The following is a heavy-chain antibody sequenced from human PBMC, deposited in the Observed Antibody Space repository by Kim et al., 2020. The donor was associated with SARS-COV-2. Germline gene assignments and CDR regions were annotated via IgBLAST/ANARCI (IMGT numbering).Heavy chain of an antibody. CDR3: AKEIQLWLNGMDV. J-gene: IGHJ6*02. Sequence: GGSLRLSCAASGFTFSSYGMHRVRQAPGKGLEWVAVISYDGSNKYYAVSVKGRFTISRDNSKNMLYLQMNSLRAEDTAVYYCAKEIQLWLNGMDVWGQGT. CDR1: GFTFSSYG. CDR2: ISYDGSNK. V-gene: IGHV3-30*18. D-gene: IGHD5-18*01.